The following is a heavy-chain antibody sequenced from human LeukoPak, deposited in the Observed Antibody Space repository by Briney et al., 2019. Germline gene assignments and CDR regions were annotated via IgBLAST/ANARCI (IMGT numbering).Heavy chain of an antibody. D-gene: IGHD3-3*01. CDR3: ASVIRFLEWLLPHDAFDI. Sequence: GGSLRLSCAASGFTFSSYSMNWVRQAPGKGLEWVSSISSSSSYIYYADSVKGRFTISRDNAKNSLYLQMNSLRAEDTAVYYCASVIRFLEWLLPHDAFDIWGQGTVVTVSS. V-gene: IGHV3-21*01. J-gene: IGHJ3*02. CDR2: ISSSSSYI. CDR1: GFTFSSYS.